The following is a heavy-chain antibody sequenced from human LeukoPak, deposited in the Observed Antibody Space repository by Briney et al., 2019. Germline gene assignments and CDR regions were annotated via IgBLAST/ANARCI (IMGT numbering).Heavy chain of an antibody. D-gene: IGHD3-22*01. V-gene: IGHV3-23*01. Sequence: GGPLRLSCAASGFTFSSYAMSWVRQAPGKGLEWVSAISGSGGSTSYADSVKGRFTISRDNSKNTLYLQMNSLRAEDTAVYYCAKFDSSGYPRAPLGYWGQGTLVTVSS. J-gene: IGHJ4*02. CDR1: GFTFSSYA. CDR3: AKFDSSGYPRAPLGY. CDR2: ISGSGGST.